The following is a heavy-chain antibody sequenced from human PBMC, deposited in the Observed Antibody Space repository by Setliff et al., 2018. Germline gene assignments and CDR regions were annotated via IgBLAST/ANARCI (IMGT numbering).Heavy chain of an antibody. CDR3: ARMSGFQYMDV. CDR1: GGSISGASIRSYY. CDR2: VYYSGTT. V-gene: IGHV4-59*08. Sequence: SETLSLTCTVSGGSISGASIRSYYWSWIRQPPGKGLEFIGYVYYSGTTNYDPSLKSRVTISVDTSKNQFSLKLSSVTAADTAVYYCARMSGFQYMDVWGKGTTVTVSS. J-gene: IGHJ6*03. D-gene: IGHD3-3*01.